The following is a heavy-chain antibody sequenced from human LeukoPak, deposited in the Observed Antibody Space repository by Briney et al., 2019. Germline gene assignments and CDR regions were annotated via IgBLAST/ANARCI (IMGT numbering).Heavy chain of an antibody. CDR2: TSGSGGST. Sequence: GGPLRLSCAASGFTFSSYAMGWARQAPGKGLEWVSVTSGSGGSTYYADSVKGRFTISRDNSKNTLYLQMNSLRAEDTAVYYCAKAHYDILTGYPFDYWGQGTLVTVSS. CDR3: AKAHYDILTGYPFDY. D-gene: IGHD3-9*01. J-gene: IGHJ4*02. CDR1: GFTFSSYA. V-gene: IGHV3-23*01.